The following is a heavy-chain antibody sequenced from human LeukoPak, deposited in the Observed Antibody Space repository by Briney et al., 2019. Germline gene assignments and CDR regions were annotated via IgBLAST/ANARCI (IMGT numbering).Heavy chain of an antibody. CDR2: ISTSDNTV. J-gene: IGHJ4*02. V-gene: IGHV3-23*01. D-gene: IGHD3-22*01. CDR1: GFTFSSFE. CDR3: AKALREYYDSSALDY. Sequence: GGSLRLSCAASGFTFSSFEMNWVRQAPGKGLEWVSYISTSDNTVHYADSVKGRFTISRDNSKNTLYPQMNSLRADDTAVYYCAKALREYYDSSALDYWGQGTLVTVSS.